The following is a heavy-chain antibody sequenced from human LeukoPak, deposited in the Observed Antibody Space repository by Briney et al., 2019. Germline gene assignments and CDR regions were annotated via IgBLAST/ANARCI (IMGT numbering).Heavy chain of an antibody. CDR3: AAVYYDSSGYLSDNWFDP. V-gene: IGHV3-7*01. Sequence: GGSLRLSCAASGFTFSSYWMSWVRQAPGKGLEWVANIKQDGSEKYCVDSVKGRFTISRDNAKNSLYLQMNSLRAEDTAVYYCAAVYYDSSGYLSDNWFDPWGQGTLVTVSS. J-gene: IGHJ5*02. CDR1: GFTFSSYW. CDR2: IKQDGSEK. D-gene: IGHD3-22*01.